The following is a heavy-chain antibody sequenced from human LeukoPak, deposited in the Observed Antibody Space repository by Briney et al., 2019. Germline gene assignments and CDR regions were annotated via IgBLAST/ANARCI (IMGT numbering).Heavy chain of an antibody. V-gene: IGHV4-59*01. D-gene: IGHD3-22*01. CDR2: IYYSGST. CDR3: AREGHDSSGYYFLDY. CDR1: GGSISSYY. J-gene: IGHJ4*02. Sequence: ESSETLSLTCTVSGGSISSYYWSWIRQPPGKGLEWIGYIYYSGSTNYNPSLKSRVTISVDTSKNQFSVKLSSVTAADTAVYYCAREGHDSSGYYFLDYWGQGTLVTVSS.